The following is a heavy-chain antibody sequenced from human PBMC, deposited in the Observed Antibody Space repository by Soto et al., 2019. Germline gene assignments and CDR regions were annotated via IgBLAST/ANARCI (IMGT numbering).Heavy chain of an antibody. CDR2: IIPIFGKA. D-gene: IGHD2-2*03. J-gene: IGHJ6*02. CDR1: GYRNTSYG. CDR3: ARVDINYYGMDV. Sequence: SVKGSXKGSGYRNTSYGVSWVRQAHGQGLEWMGGIIPIFGKANYAQKFQGRVTITADESTSTAYMELSSLRSEDTAVYYCARVDINYYGMDVWGQGTTVTVSS. V-gene: IGHV1-69*13.